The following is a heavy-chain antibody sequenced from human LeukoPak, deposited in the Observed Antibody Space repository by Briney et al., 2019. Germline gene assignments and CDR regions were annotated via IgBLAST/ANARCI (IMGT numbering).Heavy chain of an antibody. CDR1: GFTFSNNW. CDR2: INSEGSTI. CDR3: ARGGVPAAFDY. J-gene: IGHJ4*02. V-gene: IGHV3-74*01. Sequence: PGGSLRLSCAAPGFTFSNNWMHWARQAPGKGLVWVSRINSEGSTISYADSVKGRFTISRDNAKNTLYLQMNSLRAEDTAVYYCARGGVPAAFDYWGQGTLVTVS. D-gene: IGHD2-2*01.